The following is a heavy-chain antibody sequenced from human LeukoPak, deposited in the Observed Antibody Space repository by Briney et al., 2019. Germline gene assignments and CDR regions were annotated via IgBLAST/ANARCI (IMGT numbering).Heavy chain of an antibody. CDR1: GFTFSSYG. CDR2: IWYDGSNK. J-gene: IGHJ4*02. V-gene: IGHV3-33*06. D-gene: IGHD3-22*01. CDR3: AKDSSGYYLDY. Sequence: PGGSLRLSCAASGFTFSSYGMHWVRQAPGKGLEWVAVIWYDGSNKYYADSVKGRFTISRDNSTNTPYLQMNSLRAEDTAVYYCAKDSSGYYLDYWGQGTLVTVSS.